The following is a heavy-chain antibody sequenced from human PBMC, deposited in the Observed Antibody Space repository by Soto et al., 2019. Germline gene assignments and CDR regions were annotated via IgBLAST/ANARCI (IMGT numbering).Heavy chain of an antibody. D-gene: IGHD6-19*01. CDR2: IWYDGGNK. Sequence: QVQLVESGGGVVQPGRSLRLSCAASGFNFSSYVMHWVRQAPGKGLEWVAVIWYDGGNKYYADSVKGRFTISRDNSKNTLYRQRNSLRAEDTAVYYCARGGQWLPRDGLWSSYYFDYWGQGTLVTVSS. CDR1: GFNFSSYV. V-gene: IGHV3-33*01. J-gene: IGHJ4*02. CDR3: ARGGQWLPRDGLWSSYYFDY.